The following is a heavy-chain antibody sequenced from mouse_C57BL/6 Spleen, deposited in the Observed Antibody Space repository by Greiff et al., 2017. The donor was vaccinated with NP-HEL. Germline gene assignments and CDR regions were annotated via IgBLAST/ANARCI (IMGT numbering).Heavy chain of an antibody. CDR3: ARGEDGYYGAWFAY. CDR1: GYTFTDYN. J-gene: IGHJ3*01. D-gene: IGHD2-3*01. CDR2: INPNNGGT. Sequence: VQLQQSGPELVKPGASVKIPCKASGYTFTDYNMDWVKQSHGKSLEWIGDINPNNGGTIYNQKFKGKATLTVDKSSSTAYMELRSLTSEDTAVYYGARGEDGYYGAWFAYWGQGTLVTVSA. V-gene: IGHV1-18*01.